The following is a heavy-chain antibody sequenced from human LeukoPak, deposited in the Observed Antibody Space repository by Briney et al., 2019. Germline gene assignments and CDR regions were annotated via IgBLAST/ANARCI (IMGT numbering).Heavy chain of an antibody. Sequence: GGSLGLSCAASGFSFSTHWMTWVRQAPGKGLEWVASIKQDGGETFYVVSVKGRFTISRDNAKNSLYLQMNSLRAEDTAVYHCAKKGTYGQIEYWGQGNLVTVSS. CDR1: GFSFSTHW. CDR2: IKQDGGET. J-gene: IGHJ4*02. D-gene: IGHD3-10*01. CDR3: AKKGTYGQIEY. V-gene: IGHV3-7*02.